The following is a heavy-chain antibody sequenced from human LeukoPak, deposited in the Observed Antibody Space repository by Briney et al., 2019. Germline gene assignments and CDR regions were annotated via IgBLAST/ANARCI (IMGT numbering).Heavy chain of an antibody. Sequence: GGSLRLSCAASGFTFSSYWMSWVRQVPGKGPVWLSRINPDGSSTTYADSVKGRFTISRDNAKNMLYLQINSLRVEDTAIYYCARGGKLEPTAMPTWGQGSLVVVSS. D-gene: IGHD2-2*01. V-gene: IGHV3-74*01. CDR3: ARGGKLEPTAMPT. CDR2: INPDGSST. J-gene: IGHJ5*02. CDR1: GFTFSSYW.